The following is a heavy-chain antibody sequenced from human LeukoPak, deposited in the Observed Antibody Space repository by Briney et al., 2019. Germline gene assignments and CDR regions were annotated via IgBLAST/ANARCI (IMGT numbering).Heavy chain of an antibody. J-gene: IGHJ4*02. CDR3: ARDKGYYDSSGYYHYYFDY. V-gene: IGHV1-18*04. Sequence: ASVKVSCKASGYTFTGYYMHWVRQAPGQGLEWMGWISAYNGNTNYAQKLQGRVTMTTDTSTSTAYMELRSQRSDDTAVYYCARDKGYYDSSGYYHYYFDYWGQGTLVTVSS. CDR1: GYTFTGYY. D-gene: IGHD3-22*01. CDR2: ISAYNGNT.